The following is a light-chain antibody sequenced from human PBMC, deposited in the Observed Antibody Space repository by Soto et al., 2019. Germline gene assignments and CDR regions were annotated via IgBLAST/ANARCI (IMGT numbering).Light chain of an antibody. CDR2: DVT. CDR1: SSDVGGYKY. V-gene: IGLV2-14*01. CDR3: SSYTSSSTLVV. Sequence: QSALTQPASVSGSPGQSITISCTGTSSDVGGYKYVSWYQQDPGKAPKLMIYDVTNRPSGVSNRFSGSKSGNTASLTISGLQAEDEADYYCSSYTSSSTLVVFGGGTKVTVL. J-gene: IGLJ2*01.